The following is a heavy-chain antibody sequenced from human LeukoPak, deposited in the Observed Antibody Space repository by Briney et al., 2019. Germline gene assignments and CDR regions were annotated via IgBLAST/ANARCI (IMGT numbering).Heavy chain of an antibody. V-gene: IGHV4-4*07. CDR1: GGSISSYY. CDR3: ARDPLTYYYDSSDAFEI. D-gene: IGHD3-22*01. CDR2: IYTSGST. Sequence: SETLSLTCTVSGGSISSYYWGWIRQPAGKGLEWIGRIYTSGSTNYNPSLKSRVTMSVDTSKNQFSLKLSSVTAADTAVYYCARDPLTYYYDSSDAFEIWGQGTMVTVSS. J-gene: IGHJ3*02.